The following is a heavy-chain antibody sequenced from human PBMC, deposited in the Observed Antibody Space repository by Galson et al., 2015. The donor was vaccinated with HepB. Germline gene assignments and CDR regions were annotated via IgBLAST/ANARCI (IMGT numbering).Heavy chain of an antibody. J-gene: IGHJ4*02. CDR3: ARSGRFGIASADHGLY. V-gene: IGHV1-3*01. CDR2: INVGNGNT. D-gene: IGHD6-13*01. Sequence: SVKVSCKASGYTFTMYAMHWVRQAPGQRPEWMGWINVGNGNTKYSQKFQGRVTITRDTSASTAYMELGRLKSEDTAVYYCARSGRFGIASADHGLYWGQGTLGTVSS. CDR1: GYTFTMYA.